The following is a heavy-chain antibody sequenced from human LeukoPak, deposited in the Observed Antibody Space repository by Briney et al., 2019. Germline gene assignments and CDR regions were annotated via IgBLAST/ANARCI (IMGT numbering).Heavy chain of an antibody. V-gene: IGHV3-53*01. CDR3: VVVPAATNSYGMDV. CDR1: GFTVSSNY. D-gene: IGHD2-2*01. CDR2: IYSGGST. J-gene: IGHJ6*02. Sequence: GGSLRLSCAASGFTVSSNYMSWVRQAPGKGLEWVSVIYSGGSTYYADSVKGRFTISRDNSKNTLYLQMNSLRAEDTAVYYCVVVPAATNSYGMDVWGQGTTVTVSS.